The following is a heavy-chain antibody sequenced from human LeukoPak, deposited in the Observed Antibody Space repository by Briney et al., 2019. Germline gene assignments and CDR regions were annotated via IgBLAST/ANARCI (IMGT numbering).Heavy chain of an antibody. J-gene: IGHJ3*01. Sequence: ASETLSCKASGYTFTIYAMHWVRQAPGQRLEWMGWINAGNGNTKYSRKFQGRVTITRDTSASTAYMELSSLRSEGTAVYYCATDYCSSTSCLSWGQGTMVTVSS. CDR2: INAGNGNT. CDR1: GYTFTIYA. V-gene: IGHV1-3*01. CDR3: ATDYCSSTSCLS. D-gene: IGHD2-2*01.